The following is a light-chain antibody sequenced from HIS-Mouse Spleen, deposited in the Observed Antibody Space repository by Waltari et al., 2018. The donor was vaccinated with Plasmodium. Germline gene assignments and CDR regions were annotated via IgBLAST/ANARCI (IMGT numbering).Light chain of an antibody. CDR3: QKDNSAWT. J-gene: IGKJ1*01. V-gene: IGKV1-27*01. CDR1: KGMSNY. CDR2: AAS. Sequence: DIQMTQSPSSLSASVGDRVTITCRAGKGMSNYLAWYQQKPGKVPKLLIYAASTLQSGVPSRFSGRGSGTDFTLTISSLQPGDVATCYCQKDNSAWTFGQGTKVEIK.